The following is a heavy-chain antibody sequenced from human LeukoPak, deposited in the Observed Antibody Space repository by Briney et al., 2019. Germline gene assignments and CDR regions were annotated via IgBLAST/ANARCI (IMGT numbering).Heavy chain of an antibody. D-gene: IGHD3-3*01. Sequence: ASVKVSCKASGYTFTGYYMHWVRQAPGQGLEWMGWINPNSGGTNYAQKFQGRVTMTRDTSISTAYMELSKLRSDDTAVYYCARAGVVTYPDAFDIWGQGTMVTVSS. CDR3: ARAGVVTYPDAFDI. V-gene: IGHV1-2*02. CDR2: INPNSGGT. J-gene: IGHJ3*02. CDR1: GYTFTGYY.